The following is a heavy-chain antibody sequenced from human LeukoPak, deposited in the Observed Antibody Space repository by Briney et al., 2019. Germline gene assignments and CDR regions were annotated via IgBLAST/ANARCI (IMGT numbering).Heavy chain of an antibody. CDR2: IYYDGSNQ. Sequence: GGSLRLSCVVSGLMFRNYGMHWVRQAPGKGLEWVAVIYYDGSNQYYADSVKGRFTVSRDNAKNTLYLQMDSLRAEDTAVYYCATDRNSGKYYDYWGQGTLVTVSS. J-gene: IGHJ4*02. V-gene: IGHV3-33*01. CDR3: ATDRNSGKYYDY. D-gene: IGHD1-26*01. CDR1: GLMFRNYG.